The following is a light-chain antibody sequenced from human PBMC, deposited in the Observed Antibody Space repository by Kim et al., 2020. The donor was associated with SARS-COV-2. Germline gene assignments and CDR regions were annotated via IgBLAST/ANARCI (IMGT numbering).Light chain of an antibody. J-gene: IGKJ4*01. CDR1: QGISSA. CDR2: DAS. CDR3: QQFNSYPLT. V-gene: IGKV1-13*02. Sequence: AIQLTQSPSSLSASVGDRVTITCRASQGISSALAWYHQKPGKAPNLLIYDASNLESGVPSRLSGSGSGTDFTLTISSLQPEDFATYYCQQFNSYPLTFGGGTKVDIK.